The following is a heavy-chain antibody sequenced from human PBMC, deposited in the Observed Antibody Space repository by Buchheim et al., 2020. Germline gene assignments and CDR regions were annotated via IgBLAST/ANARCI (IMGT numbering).Heavy chain of an antibody. D-gene: IGHD1-26*01. CDR1: GFDFSGCG. Sequence: QVHLVESGGGVVQPGRSLRLSCAASGFDFSGCGMHWGRQAPGKGPEWVAVISSDGNKKYYADSVNGRFTISRDNSRNTLYLQMDSLWPEDTAVYYCAKDLSGSYWSADHWGQGTL. CDR2: ISSDGNKK. V-gene: IGHV3-30*18. CDR3: AKDLSGSYWSADH. J-gene: IGHJ5*02.